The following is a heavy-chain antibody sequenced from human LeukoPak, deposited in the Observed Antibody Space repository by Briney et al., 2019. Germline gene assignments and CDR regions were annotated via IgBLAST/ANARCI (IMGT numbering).Heavy chain of an antibody. Sequence: GGSLRLSCAASGFTFSSYSMNWVRQAPGKGLEWVSSISSSSSYIYYADSVKGRFTISRDNATNSLYLQMNSLRAEDTAVYYCARDFRDDSSGYYYGSNAFDIWGQGTMVTVSS. J-gene: IGHJ3*02. CDR1: GFTFSSYS. V-gene: IGHV3-21*01. D-gene: IGHD3-22*01. CDR2: ISSSSSYI. CDR3: ARDFRDDSSGYYYGSNAFDI.